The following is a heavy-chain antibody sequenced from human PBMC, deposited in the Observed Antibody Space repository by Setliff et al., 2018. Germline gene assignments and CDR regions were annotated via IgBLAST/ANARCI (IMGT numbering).Heavy chain of an antibody. V-gene: IGHV1-18*01. CDR1: GYTFTDYG. D-gene: IGHD3-22*01. CDR2: ISPHSGKS. Sequence: ASVKVSCKASGYTFTDYGVSWVRQAPGLGLEWVGWISPHSGKSYSAQKFLGRVTMTTDTSTSTAYMELRSLRPDDTAVYYCARINFYVSSGYYYASDNWGQGTLVTVSS. CDR3: ARINFYVSSGYYYASDN. J-gene: IGHJ4*02.